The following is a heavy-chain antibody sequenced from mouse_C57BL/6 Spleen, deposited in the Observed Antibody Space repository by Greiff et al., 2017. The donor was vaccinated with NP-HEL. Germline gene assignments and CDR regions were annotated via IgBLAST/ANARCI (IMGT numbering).Heavy chain of an antibody. Sequence: QVQLQQPGAELVKPGASVKLSCKASGYTFTSYWMHWVKQMPGQGLEWIGMIHPNSGSTNYNEKFKSKATLTVDKSSSTAYMQLSSLTSEDSAVYYCARRYYDYDDAMDYWGQGTSVTVSS. J-gene: IGHJ4*01. V-gene: IGHV1-64*01. CDR1: GYTFTSYW. CDR2: IHPNSGST. CDR3: ARRYYDYDDAMDY. D-gene: IGHD2-4*01.